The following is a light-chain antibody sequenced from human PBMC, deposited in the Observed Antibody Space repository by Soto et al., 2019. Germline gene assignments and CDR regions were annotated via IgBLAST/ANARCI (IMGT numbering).Light chain of an antibody. CDR3: QHYNSYSEA. J-gene: IGKJ1*01. Sequence: DIQMTQSPSTLSGSVGDRLTITCRASQTISSWLAWYQQKPGKAPKILIYKASTLKSGVPSRFRGSGSGTECTLPLSRLQPDDFATYYCQHYNSYSEAFGQGTKVDIK. CDR1: QTISSW. CDR2: KAS. V-gene: IGKV1-5*03.